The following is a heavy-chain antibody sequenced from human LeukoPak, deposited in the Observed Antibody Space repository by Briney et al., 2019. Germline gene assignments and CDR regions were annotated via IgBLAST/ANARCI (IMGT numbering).Heavy chain of an antibody. D-gene: IGHD2-15*01. CDR1: GFTFSSYA. Sequence: GASLRLSCAASGFTFSSYAMSWVRQAPGKGLDWVSAISGSGGSTYYADSVKGRFTISRDNSKNTLYLQMNSLRAEDTAVYYCAKDPIVVDAFDIWGQGTMVTVSS. J-gene: IGHJ3*02. CDR3: AKDPIVVDAFDI. CDR2: ISGSGGST. V-gene: IGHV3-23*01.